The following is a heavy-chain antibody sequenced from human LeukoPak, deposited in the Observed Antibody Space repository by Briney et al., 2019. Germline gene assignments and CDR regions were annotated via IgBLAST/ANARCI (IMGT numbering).Heavy chain of an antibody. CDR1: GFTFSSYW. J-gene: IGHJ4*02. V-gene: IGHV3-7*04. CDR3: ARDGYGSGSHDY. Sequence: PGGSLRLSCAASGFTFSSYWMSWVRQAPGKGLEWVANMKQDGSEKFHVDSVTGRFTISRDNAKNSLCLQLSSLRAEDTAVYYCARDGYGSGSHDYWGQGTLVTVSS. CDR2: MKQDGSEK. D-gene: IGHD3-10*01.